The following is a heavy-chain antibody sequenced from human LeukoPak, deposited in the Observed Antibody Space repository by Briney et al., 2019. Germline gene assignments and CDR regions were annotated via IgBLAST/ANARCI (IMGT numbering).Heavy chain of an antibody. Sequence: PGRSLRLSCAASGFTFSSYAMHWVRQAPGKGLEWVAVISYDGSNKYYADSVKGRFTISRDNSKNTLYLQMNSLRAEDTAVYYCAREMRVVPAAIGSNYFDYWGQGTLVTVSS. CDR1: GFTFSSYA. J-gene: IGHJ4*02. CDR3: AREMRVVPAAIGSNYFDY. V-gene: IGHV3-30-3*01. CDR2: ISYDGSNK. D-gene: IGHD2-2*01.